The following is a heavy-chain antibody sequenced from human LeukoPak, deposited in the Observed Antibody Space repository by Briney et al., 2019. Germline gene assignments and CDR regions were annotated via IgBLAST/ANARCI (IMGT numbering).Heavy chain of an antibody. CDR1: GFAFSSYT. Sequence: PGGSLRLSCAASGFAFSSYTMGWVRQAPGKGLEWVSAITGSGGSTYYADSVKGRFTISRDSSKNTLYLQMNSLRAEDTAVYYCAKKTSYCGGDCYPYYFDHGGQGTLVPVSS. J-gene: IGHJ4*02. V-gene: IGHV3-23*01. CDR2: ITGSGGST. CDR3: AKKTSYCGGDCYPYYFDH. D-gene: IGHD2-21*02.